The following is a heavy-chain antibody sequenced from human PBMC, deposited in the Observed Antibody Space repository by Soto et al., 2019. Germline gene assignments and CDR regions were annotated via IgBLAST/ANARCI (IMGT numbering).Heavy chain of an antibody. D-gene: IGHD6-13*01. CDR1: GFTFSSYA. V-gene: IGHV3-23*01. J-gene: IGHJ6*03. CDR3: AKVDSSSSFSYYYYMDV. CDR2: ISGSGGST. Sequence: GGSLRLSCAASGFTFSSYAMSWVHQAPGKGLEWVSAISGSGGSTYYADSVKGRFTISRDNSKNTLYLQMNSLRAEDTAVYYCAKVDSSSSFSYYYYMDVWGKGTTVTVSS.